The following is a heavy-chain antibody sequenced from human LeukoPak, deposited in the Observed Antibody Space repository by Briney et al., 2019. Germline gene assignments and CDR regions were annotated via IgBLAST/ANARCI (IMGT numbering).Heavy chain of an antibody. CDR1: GFTFSSYE. V-gene: IGHV3-48*03. CDR3: ARYTYSNYGVGV. Sequence: GGSPRLSCAASGFTFSSYEMNWVRQAPGKGLEWVSYISSSGSTIYYADSVKGRFTISRDNAKNSLYLQMNSLRAEDTAVYYCARYTYSNYGVGVWGQGTTVTVS. CDR2: ISSSGSTI. D-gene: IGHD4-11*01. J-gene: IGHJ6*02.